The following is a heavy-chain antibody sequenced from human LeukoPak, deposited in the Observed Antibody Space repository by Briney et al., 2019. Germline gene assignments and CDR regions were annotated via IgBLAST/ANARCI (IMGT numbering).Heavy chain of an antibody. Sequence: SETLSLTCSVSGDSISSRDYYWGWIRQPPGRGLEWIGSIYYSGTTYYNPSLKSRVTISIDASKNQFSLKLNAVTAADTAVYYCATSTVRTGFWGQGTLVTVSS. CDR2: IYYSGTT. V-gene: IGHV4-39*01. J-gene: IGHJ4*02. D-gene: IGHD4-17*01. CDR3: ATSTVRTGF. CDR1: GDSISSRDYY.